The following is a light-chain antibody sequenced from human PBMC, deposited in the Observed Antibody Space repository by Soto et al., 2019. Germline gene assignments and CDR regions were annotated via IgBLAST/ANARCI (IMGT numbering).Light chain of an antibody. V-gene: IGLV2-14*01. CDR2: EVT. Sequence: QAALTQPASVCGSTGQKVTISCTGNNSDIFGYNAVCWYHHHPGKAPKLIIYEVTHRPAGISDRFSAYKHGNTASLTISGLHAQDEADYYCNTFRVNHLYVFGTGTKVTV. J-gene: IGLJ1*01. CDR1: NSDIFGYNA. CDR3: NTFRVNHLYV.